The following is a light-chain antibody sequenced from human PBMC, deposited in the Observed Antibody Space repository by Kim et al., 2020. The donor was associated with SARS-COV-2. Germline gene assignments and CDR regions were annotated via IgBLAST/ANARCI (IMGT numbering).Light chain of an antibody. V-gene: IGLV7-46*01. J-gene: IGLJ3*02. CDR2: DTT. Sequence: PGGTVTLTCGASTGAGTGGHYPYWLQQKPGQAPRTLIYDTTKKHSLTPARFSGSILGDKAALTLSGALPEDEADYYCVVSYANVGVFGGGTQLTVL. CDR3: VVSYANVGV. CDR1: TGAGTGGHY.